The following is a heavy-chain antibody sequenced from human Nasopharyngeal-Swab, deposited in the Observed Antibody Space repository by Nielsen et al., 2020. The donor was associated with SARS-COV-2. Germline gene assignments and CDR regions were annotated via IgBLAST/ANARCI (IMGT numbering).Heavy chain of an antibody. CDR2: INQSGGT. CDR3: ARGGYGSGSYHFGY. V-gene: IGHV4-34*09. D-gene: IGHD3-10*01. J-gene: IGHJ4*02. Sequence: WIRQPPGKGLEWIGEINQSGGTKYNPSLKSRVTISVDTSKNQFSLKLSSVTAADTAVYYCARGGYGSGSYHFGYWGQGTLVTVSS.